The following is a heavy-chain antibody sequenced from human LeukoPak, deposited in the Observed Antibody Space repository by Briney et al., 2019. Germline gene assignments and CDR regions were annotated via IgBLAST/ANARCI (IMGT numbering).Heavy chain of an antibody. CDR3: ARVMVVRVVIFWWFDP. J-gene: IGHJ5*02. D-gene: IGHD3-10*01. Sequence: VASVKVSCKASGYTFTSYDINWVRQATGQGLEWMGWMNPNSGNTGYAQKFQGRVTMTRNTSISTAYMELSSLRSEDTAVYYCARVMVVRVVIFWWFDPWGQGTLVTVSS. CDR1: GYTFTSYD. V-gene: IGHV1-8*01. CDR2: MNPNSGNT.